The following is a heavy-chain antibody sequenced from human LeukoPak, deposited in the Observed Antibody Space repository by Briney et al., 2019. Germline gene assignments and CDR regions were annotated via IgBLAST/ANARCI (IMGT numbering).Heavy chain of an antibody. CDR2: ISGSGGST. CDR3: AKAVAGLWDY. Sequence: GGSLRLSCAASEFTFSSYAMSWVRKAPGKGLEWVSAISGSGGSTYYADSVKGRFTISRDNSKNTLYLQMNSLRAEDTAVYYCAKAVAGLWDYWGQGTLVTVSS. D-gene: IGHD6-19*01. V-gene: IGHV3-23*01. J-gene: IGHJ4*02. CDR1: EFTFSSYA.